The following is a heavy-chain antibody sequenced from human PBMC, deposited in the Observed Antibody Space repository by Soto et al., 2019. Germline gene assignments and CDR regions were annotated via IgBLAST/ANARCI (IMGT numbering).Heavy chain of an antibody. CDR3: ASRQAVAGTNYYYYGMDV. CDR2: INAGNGNT. J-gene: IGHJ6*02. CDR1: GYTFTSYA. V-gene: IGHV1-3*01. Sequence: QVQLVQSGAEVKKPGASVKVSCKASGYTFTSYAMHWVRQAPGQRLEWMGWINAGNGNTKYSQKFQGRVTITRDTSASTAYVELSSLRSEDTAVYYCASRQAVAGTNYYYYGMDVWGPGTTVTVSS. D-gene: IGHD6-19*01.